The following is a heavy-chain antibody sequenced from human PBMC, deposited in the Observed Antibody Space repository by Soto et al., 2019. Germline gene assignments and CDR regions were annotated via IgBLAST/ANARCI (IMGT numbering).Heavy chain of an antibody. D-gene: IGHD3-3*01. J-gene: IGHJ4*02. CDR2: ISGSNINT. CDR3: AKAYYDFWSGYYRANDY. V-gene: IGHV3-23*01. CDR1: GFTFSSYA. Sequence: GGSLRLSCAASGFTFSSYAMSWVRQAPGKGLEWVSAISGSNINTYYTDSVKGRFTISRDNSKNTLYLQMNSLRAEDTAVYYCAKAYYDFWSGYYRANDYWGQGTLVTVSS.